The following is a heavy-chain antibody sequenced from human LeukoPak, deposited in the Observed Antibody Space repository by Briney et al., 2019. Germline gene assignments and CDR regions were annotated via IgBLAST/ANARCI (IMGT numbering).Heavy chain of an antibody. V-gene: IGHV1-2*02. J-gene: IGHJ4*02. D-gene: IGHD3-10*01. CDR1: GYTFTGYY. CDR2: INPNSGGT. CDR3: ARGYYGSGRIDY. Sequence: ASVKVSCKASGYTFTGYYMHWVRQAPGQGLEWMGWINPNSGGTNYAQKFQGRITMTRDTFISTAYMELSRLRSDDTAVYYCARGYYGSGRIDYWGQGTLVTVSS.